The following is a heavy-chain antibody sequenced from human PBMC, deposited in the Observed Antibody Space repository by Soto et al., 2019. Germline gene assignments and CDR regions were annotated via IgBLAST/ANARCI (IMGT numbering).Heavy chain of an antibody. J-gene: IGHJ4*02. CDR3: ASNQRRGKKEWPQRVDY. V-gene: IGHV4-39*01. CDR2: IYYSGST. CDR1: GGSISSSSYY. Sequence: SETLSLTCTVSGGSISSSSYYWGWIRQPPGKGLEWIGSIYYSGSTYYNPSLKSRVTISVDTSKNQFSLKLSSVTAADTAVYYCASNQRRGKKEWPQRVDYWGQGTLVTVSS. D-gene: IGHD3-3*01.